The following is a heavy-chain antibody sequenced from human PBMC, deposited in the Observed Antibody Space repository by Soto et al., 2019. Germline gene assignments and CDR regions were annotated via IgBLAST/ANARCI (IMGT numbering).Heavy chain of an antibody. J-gene: IGHJ4*02. CDR3: ARVSSSAGGPDY. V-gene: IGHV3-11*06. CDR2: ISSSSSYT. CDR1: GFTFSDYY. D-gene: IGHD2-2*01. Sequence: AGSLRLSCAASGFTFSDYYMSWIRQAPGKGLEWVSYISSSSSYTNYADSVKGRFTISRDNAKNSLYLQMNSLRAEDTAVYYCARVSSSAGGPDYWGQGTLVTVSS.